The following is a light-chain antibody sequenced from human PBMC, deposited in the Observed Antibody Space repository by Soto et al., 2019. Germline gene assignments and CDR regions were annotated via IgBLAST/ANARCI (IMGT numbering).Light chain of an antibody. J-gene: IGKJ3*01. CDR1: QSVSSSY. CDR3: QQYGSSLFT. V-gene: IGKV3-20*01. Sequence: IVLTQSPGTLSLSPGERATLSCRASQSVSSSYLAWYQQKHGQAPRLLIYGASSRPTGIPDRFSGSGSGTDFTVTISRLEPEDFAVYYCQQYGSSLFTFGPGTKVYI. CDR2: GAS.